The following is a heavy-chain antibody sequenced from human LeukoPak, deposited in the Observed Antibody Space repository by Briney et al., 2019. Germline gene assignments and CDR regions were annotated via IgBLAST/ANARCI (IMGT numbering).Heavy chain of an antibody. CDR3: ARDGGSGYKSWDY. CDR2: IKPSGDST. V-gene: IGHV1-46*01. Sequence: GASVKVSCRASGYTFTSYAMHWVRQAPGQGLEWMGIIKPSGDSTTYAQKFQGRVSMTRDTSTSTVYMELSSLRSEDTAVYYCARDGGSGYKSWDYWGQGTLVTVSS. D-gene: IGHD3-22*01. CDR1: GYTFTSYA. J-gene: IGHJ4*02.